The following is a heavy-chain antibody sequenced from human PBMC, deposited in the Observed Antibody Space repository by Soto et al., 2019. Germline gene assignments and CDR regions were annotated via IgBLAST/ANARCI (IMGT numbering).Heavy chain of an antibody. J-gene: IGHJ4*02. Sequence: SETLSLTRTVSGGSVSSGSYYWSWIRQPPGKGLEWIGYIYSSGSTSYNPSLKSRVTISVDTSKNQFSLKLSSVTAADTAVYYCARDGDGYNYWGQGTLVTVSS. D-gene: IGHD5-12*01. CDR3: ARDGDGYNY. V-gene: IGHV4-61*01. CDR2: IYSSGST. CDR1: GGSVSSGSYY.